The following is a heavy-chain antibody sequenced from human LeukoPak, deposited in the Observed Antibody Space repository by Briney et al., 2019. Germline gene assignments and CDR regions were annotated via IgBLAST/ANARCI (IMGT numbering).Heavy chain of an antibody. CDR1: GFIFSSYA. CDR2: DSGSGDIT. V-gene: IGHV3-23*01. Sequence: GGPLRLSCAASGFIFSSYAMSWVRQAPGKGLEWVSADSGSGDITYYADSVKGRFTISRDNSKNTLYLQMNSLRGEYTAVYYCAKLLRVIFGLNWFDPWGQGTLVTVSS. D-gene: IGHD3/OR15-3a*01. CDR3: AKLLRVIFGLNWFDP. J-gene: IGHJ5*02.